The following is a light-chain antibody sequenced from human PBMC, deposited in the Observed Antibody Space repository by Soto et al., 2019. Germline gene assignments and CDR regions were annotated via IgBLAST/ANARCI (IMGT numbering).Light chain of an antibody. J-gene: IGLJ2*01. V-gene: IGLV2-23*01. Sequence: QSALTQPASVSGSPGQSIPISCTGTSSDVGSYNLVSWFQQHPGKAPKLLIYEGSKRPSGVSNRFSGSKSGNTASLTISGLQAEDEADYYCCSYAVTNILVVGGGTKLTVL. CDR1: SSDVGSYNL. CDR2: EGS. CDR3: CSYAVTNILV.